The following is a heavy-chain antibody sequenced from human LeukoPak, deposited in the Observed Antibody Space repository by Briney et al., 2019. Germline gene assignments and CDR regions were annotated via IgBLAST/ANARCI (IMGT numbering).Heavy chain of an antibody. CDR1: GFTFSTYA. CDR3: AKDLGGIADY. Sequence: GGSLRLSCAASGFTFSTYAMSWVRQTPGKGLEWVSVISGGGDITYYADSVKGRFTISRDSSKNTLYLQMNSLRAEDTAVYYCAKDLGGIADYWGQGTLVTVSS. CDR2: ISGGGDIT. V-gene: IGHV3-23*01. D-gene: IGHD6-13*01. J-gene: IGHJ4*02.